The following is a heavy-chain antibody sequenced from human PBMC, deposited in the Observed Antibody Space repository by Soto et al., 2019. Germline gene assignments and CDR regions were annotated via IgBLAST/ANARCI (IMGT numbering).Heavy chain of an antibody. Sequence: QVQLQESGPGLVKPSETLSLTCTVSNDSISTYYWTWIRQPPGKGLEWIGFIYYSGSTNYNPSLQSRVTISVDTSKNQFSLXMXSVTAADTAVYYCARPGRDWGALHYWGQGTLVTVSS. CDR2: IYYSGST. CDR1: NDSISTYY. CDR3: ARPGRDWGALHY. D-gene: IGHD7-27*01. J-gene: IGHJ4*02. V-gene: IGHV4-59*08.